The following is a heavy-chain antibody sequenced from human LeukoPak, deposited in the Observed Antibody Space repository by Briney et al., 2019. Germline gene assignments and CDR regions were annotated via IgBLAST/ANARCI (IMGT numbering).Heavy chain of an antibody. D-gene: IGHD3-10*01. CDR1: GFTFSSYE. CDR3: ARDRSGYNYGMDV. Sequence: PGGSLRLSCAASGFTFSSYEMNWVRQAPGKGLEWVSYISSSGSTIYYADSVKGRFTISRDNAKNSLYLQMNSLRAEDTAVYYCARDRSGYNYGMDVWGQGTTVTVSS. CDR2: ISSSGSTI. J-gene: IGHJ6*02. V-gene: IGHV3-48*03.